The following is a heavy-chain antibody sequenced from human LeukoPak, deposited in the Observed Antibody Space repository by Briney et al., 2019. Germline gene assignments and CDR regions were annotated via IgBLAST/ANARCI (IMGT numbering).Heavy chain of an antibody. CDR2: ISTSSTI. Sequence: GGSLRLSCAASGFTFSYYSMNWVRQAPGKGLEWVSYISTSSTIYYADSVKGRFTISRDNAKNSVYLQMNSLRDEDTAVYYCARPHGIAVAGSFDSWGQGTLATVSS. J-gene: IGHJ4*02. D-gene: IGHD6-19*01. CDR1: GFTFSYYS. CDR3: ARPHGIAVAGSFDS. V-gene: IGHV3-48*02.